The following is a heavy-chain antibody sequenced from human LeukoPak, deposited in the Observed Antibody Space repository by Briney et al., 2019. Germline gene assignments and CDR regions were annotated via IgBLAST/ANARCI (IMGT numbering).Heavy chain of an antibody. Sequence: SETLSLTCTVSGGSISSGSYYWSWIRQPAGKGLEWIGRIYTSGSTNYNPSLKSRVTISVDTSNNQFSLKLSSVTAADTAVYYCARAEGGYFDYWGQGTLVTVSS. V-gene: IGHV4-61*02. J-gene: IGHJ4*02. CDR3: ARAEGGYFDY. CDR1: GGSISSGSYY. D-gene: IGHD3-16*01. CDR2: IYTSGST.